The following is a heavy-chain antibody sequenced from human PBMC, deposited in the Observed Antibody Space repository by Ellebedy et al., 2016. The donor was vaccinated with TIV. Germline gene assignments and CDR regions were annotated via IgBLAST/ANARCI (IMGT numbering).Heavy chain of an antibody. Sequence: GESLKISCTASGFTFGDYAMSWFRQAPGKGLVWVGFIRSNAYGGTTEYAASVKGRFTISRDDSKSIAYLQMNSLKTEDTAVYYCSRAPLAAAGVIFDYWGQGTLVTASS. CDR2: IRSNAYGGTT. V-gene: IGHV3-49*03. CDR3: SRAPLAAAGVIFDY. CDR1: GFTFGDYA. D-gene: IGHD6-13*01. J-gene: IGHJ4*02.